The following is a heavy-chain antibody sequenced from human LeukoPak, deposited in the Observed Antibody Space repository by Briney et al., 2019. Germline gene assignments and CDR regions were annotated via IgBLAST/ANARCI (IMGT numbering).Heavy chain of an antibody. Sequence: SETLSLTCTVSGGSISSYYWSWIRQPPGKGLEWIGYIYYSGSTNYNPSLKSRVTISVDTSKNQFSLKLSSVTAADTAGYYCARDQNLYYCMDVWGKGTTVTVSS. V-gene: IGHV4-59*12. CDR2: IYYSGST. CDR3: ARDQNLYYCMDV. J-gene: IGHJ6*03. CDR1: GGSISSYY.